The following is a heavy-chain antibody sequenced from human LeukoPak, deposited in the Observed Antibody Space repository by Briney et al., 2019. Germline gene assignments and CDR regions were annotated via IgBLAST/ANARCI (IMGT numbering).Heavy chain of an antibody. CDR2: FYAGDYNT. CDR3: AKAHGGYFYDSSGDY. V-gene: IGHV3-23*01. CDR1: RFNLSSYE. J-gene: IGHJ4*02. D-gene: IGHD3-22*01. Sequence: GCSLRLYCAATRFNLSSYEMNWVRQAPGKGLEWVSVFYAGDYNTEYTQSVQGRVTISVDKSKSTLYLQMNSLKVEDTAIYFCAKAHGGYFYDSSGDYWGQGTLVTVSS.